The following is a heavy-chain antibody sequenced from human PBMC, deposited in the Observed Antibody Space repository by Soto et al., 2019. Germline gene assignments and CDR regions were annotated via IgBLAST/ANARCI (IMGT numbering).Heavy chain of an antibody. CDR2: INPNSGGT. V-gene: IGHV1-2*04. Sequence: ASVKVSCKASGYTFTGYYKHWVRKAPGQGLEWMGWINPNSGGTNYEQKFQGWVTVTRDTSISTAYMELSRLRSDDPAVYYCARDLRNYDFWSGSYYYYGMDVWGQGTTVTVSS. D-gene: IGHD3-3*01. CDR3: ARDLRNYDFWSGSYYYYGMDV. J-gene: IGHJ6*02. CDR1: GYTFTGYY.